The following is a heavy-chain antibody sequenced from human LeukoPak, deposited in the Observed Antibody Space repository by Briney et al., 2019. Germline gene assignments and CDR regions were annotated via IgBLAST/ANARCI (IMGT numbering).Heavy chain of an antibody. CDR1: GFTFSSYE. J-gene: IGHJ5*02. D-gene: IGHD5-18*01. Sequence: GGSLRLSCAASGFTFSSYEMNWVRQAPGKGLEWVSYISTSGSNIYYADSVKGRFTISRDNAKNSLYLQMNSLRAEDTALYYCAKGVSWTSGYSYGYARNWFDPWGQGTLVTVSS. CDR2: ISTSGSNI. CDR3: AKGVSWTSGYSYGYARNWFDP. V-gene: IGHV3-48*03.